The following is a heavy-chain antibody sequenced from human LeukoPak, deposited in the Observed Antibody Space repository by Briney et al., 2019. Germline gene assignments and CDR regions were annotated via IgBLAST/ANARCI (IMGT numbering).Heavy chain of an antibody. J-gene: IGHJ4*02. D-gene: IGHD1-26*01. Sequence: ASVKVSCKASGYTFTGYYMHWVRQAPGQGLEWMGWINPNSGGTNYAQKFQGRVTMTRDTSISTAYMELSRLRSDDTAVYYCARDTEERRYSGSLGVYWGQGTLVTVSS. V-gene: IGHV1-2*02. CDR1: GYTFTGYY. CDR2: INPNSGGT. CDR3: ARDTEERRYSGSLGVY.